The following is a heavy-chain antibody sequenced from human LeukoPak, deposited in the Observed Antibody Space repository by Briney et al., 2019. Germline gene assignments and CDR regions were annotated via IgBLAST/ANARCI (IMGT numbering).Heavy chain of an antibody. CDR2: INHSGST. CDR3: ARSSYYYDSSGSFDP. V-gene: IGHV4-34*01. D-gene: IGHD3-22*01. CDR1: GGSFSSYY. Sequence: SETLSLTCAVYGGSFSSYYWSWIRQPPGKGLEWIGEINHSGSTNYNPSLKSRVTISVDTSKNQFSLKLSSVTAADTAVYYCARSSYYYDSSGSFDPWGQGTLVTVSS. J-gene: IGHJ5*02.